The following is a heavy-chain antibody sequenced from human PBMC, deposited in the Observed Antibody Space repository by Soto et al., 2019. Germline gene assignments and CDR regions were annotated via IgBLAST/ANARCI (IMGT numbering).Heavy chain of an antibody. CDR2: ISYDGSNK. Sequence: QVQLVESGGGVVQPGRSLRLSCAASGFTFSSYGMHWVRQAPGKGLEWVAVISYDGSNKYYADSVKGRFTISRDNSKNXLXLXVNSLRAEDTAVYYCAKEGQYYDILTGYRSYYGMDVWGQGTTVTVSS. J-gene: IGHJ6*02. V-gene: IGHV3-30*18. CDR1: GFTFSSYG. CDR3: AKEGQYYDILTGYRSYYGMDV. D-gene: IGHD3-9*01.